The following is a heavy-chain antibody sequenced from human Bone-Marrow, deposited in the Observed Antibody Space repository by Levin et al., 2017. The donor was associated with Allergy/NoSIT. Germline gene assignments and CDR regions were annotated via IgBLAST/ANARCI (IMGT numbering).Heavy chain of an antibody. CDR2: ISSSGSTI. CDR3: ARVGSPFGTGGVPYFDY. V-gene: IGHV3-48*03. D-gene: IGHD2-8*02. CDR1: GFTFSSYE. J-gene: IGHJ4*02. Sequence: GGSLRLSCAASGFTFSSYEMNWVRQAPGKGLEWVSYISSSGSTIYYADSVKGRFTISRDNAKNSLYLQMNSLRAEDTAVYYCARVGSPFGTGGVPYFDYWGQGTLVTVSS.